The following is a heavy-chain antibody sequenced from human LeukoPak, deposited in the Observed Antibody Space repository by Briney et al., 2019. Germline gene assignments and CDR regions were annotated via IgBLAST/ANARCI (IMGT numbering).Heavy chain of an antibody. Sequence: ASVKVSCKASGYTFTGYYMHWVRQAPGQGLEWMGWINPNSGGTNYAQKFQGRVTMTRDTSIGTAYMELSRLRSDDTAVYYCARDRVGSGSYYYAFDIWGQGTMVTVSS. CDR3: ARDRVGSGSYYYAFDI. J-gene: IGHJ3*02. V-gene: IGHV1-2*02. CDR2: INPNSGGT. CDR1: GYTFTGYY. D-gene: IGHD1-26*01.